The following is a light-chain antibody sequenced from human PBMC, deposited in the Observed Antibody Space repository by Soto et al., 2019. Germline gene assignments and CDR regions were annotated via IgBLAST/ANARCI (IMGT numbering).Light chain of an antibody. CDR1: SSNIGSNH. CDR3: SARDDSLSGVV. V-gene: IGLV1-47*01. Sequence: QSVLTQPPSTSGTPGQRVTISCSGSSSNIGSNHVYWYQQFPGMAPKLLMYRSDQRPTGVPDLFSGSKSGTSASLAISGLRSDDEADYYCSARDDSLSGVVFGGGTKLTVL. CDR2: RSD. J-gene: IGLJ2*01.